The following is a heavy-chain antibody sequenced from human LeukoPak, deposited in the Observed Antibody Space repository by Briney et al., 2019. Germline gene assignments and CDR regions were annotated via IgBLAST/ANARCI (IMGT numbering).Heavy chain of an antibody. CDR3: ARGPGSGLGY. Sequence: GGSLRLSCAASGFTFSSYAMHWVRQAPGKGLEWVAVISYDGSNKYYADSVKGRFTISRDNSKNTLYLQMNSLRAEDTAVYYCARGPGSGLGYWGQGTLVTVSS. CDR1: GFTFSSYA. CDR2: ISYDGSNK. J-gene: IGHJ4*02. V-gene: IGHV3-30-3*01. D-gene: IGHD3-3*01.